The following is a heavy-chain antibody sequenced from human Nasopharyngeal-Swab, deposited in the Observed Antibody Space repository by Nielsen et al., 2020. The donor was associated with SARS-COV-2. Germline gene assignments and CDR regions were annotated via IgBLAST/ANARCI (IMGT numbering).Heavy chain of an antibody. Sequence: VRQAPGKGLEWVSSISSSSSYIYYADSVKGRFTTSRDNAKNSLYLQMNSLRAEDTAVYYCARDGVGATPFDYWGQGTLVTVSS. CDR3: ARDGVGATPFDY. V-gene: IGHV3-21*01. CDR2: ISSSSSYI. D-gene: IGHD1-26*01. J-gene: IGHJ4*02.